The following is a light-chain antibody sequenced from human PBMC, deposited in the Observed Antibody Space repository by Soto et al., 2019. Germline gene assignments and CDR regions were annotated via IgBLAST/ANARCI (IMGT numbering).Light chain of an antibody. CDR1: QSVSPY. CDR3: QQYVSSPFP. V-gene: IGKV3-20*01. J-gene: IGKJ3*01. CDR2: GAS. Sequence: EIVLTQSPGTLSLSPGGRASLSCRASQSVSPYLAWYQPKPGQAPRLLIYGASTRAIGIPDRFSGSGSGTDLTRTISRLEHEDSAVYYCQQYVSSPFPFGPGTKVDIK.